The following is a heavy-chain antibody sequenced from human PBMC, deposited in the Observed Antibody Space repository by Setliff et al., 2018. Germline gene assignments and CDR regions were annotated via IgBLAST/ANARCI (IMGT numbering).Heavy chain of an antibody. CDR1: DGSLSTYY. J-gene: IGHJ4*02. V-gene: IGHV4-59*01. CDR3: ARGGTFRYFDF. Sequence: SETLSLTCTVSDGSLSTYYWSWIRQPPGKGLEFIGYVYYSGTANYSPSLRSRLTISVDTSKNQFSLKLRSVTAADTAVNYCARGGTFRYFDFWGQGAPVTVS. CDR2: VYYSGTA. D-gene: IGHD5-12*01.